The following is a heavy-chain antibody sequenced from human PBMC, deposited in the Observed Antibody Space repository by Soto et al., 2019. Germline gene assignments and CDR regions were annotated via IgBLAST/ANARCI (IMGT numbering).Heavy chain of an antibody. CDR1: GYTFTSYA. J-gene: IGHJ4*02. CDR3: ERSIVVVTSFDY. CDR2: INAGNGNT. V-gene: IGHV1-3*01. Sequence: ASVKVSCKASGYTFTSYAMHWVRQAPGQRLEWMGWINAGNGNTKYSRKFQGRVTITRDTSASTAYMELSSLRSEDTAVYYCERSIVVVTSFDYWGQGTLVTVS. D-gene: IGHD3-22*01.